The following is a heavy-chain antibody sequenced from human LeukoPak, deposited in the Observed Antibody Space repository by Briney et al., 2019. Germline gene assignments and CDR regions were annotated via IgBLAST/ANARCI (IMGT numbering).Heavy chain of an antibody. CDR3: ARIGYSSSSLDY. V-gene: IGHV3-33*08. CDR1: GITFTSYA. J-gene: IGHJ4*02. CDR2: IRYDGSNK. Sequence: GGSLRLSCAASGITFTSYAMTWVRQAPGKGLEWVAFIRYDGSNKYYADSVKGRFTISRDNSKNTLYLQMNSLRAEDTAIYYCARIGYSSSSLDYWGQGTLVTVSS. D-gene: IGHD6-6*01.